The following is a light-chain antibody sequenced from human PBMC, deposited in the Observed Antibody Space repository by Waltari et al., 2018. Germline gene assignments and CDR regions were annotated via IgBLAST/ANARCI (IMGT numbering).Light chain of an antibody. Sequence: DIQMTQYPPSLSASVVDRVTITCRASQNIRTYLNWYQQTPGKAPRLLMYAAYTLRSGVPARFSASGSGTNFTLTISSLQPEDFATFYCQQTYSDPRTFGGGTKV. V-gene: IGKV1-39*01. J-gene: IGKJ4*01. CDR1: QNIRTY. CDR3: QQTYSDPRT. CDR2: AAY.